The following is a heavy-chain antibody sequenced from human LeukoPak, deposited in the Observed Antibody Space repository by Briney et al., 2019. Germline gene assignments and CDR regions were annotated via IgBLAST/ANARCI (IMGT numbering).Heavy chain of an antibody. CDR2: IDYSGST. CDR3: ASRRTYYYDSSGYKKIDY. J-gene: IGHJ4*02. V-gene: IGHV4-39*01. Sequence: TSETLSLTCTVSGGPITISPDYWPWIRQPPGKGLEWNGSIDYSGSTYYNPSLKSRVTISVDTAKNQFTLKLSSVTAADTAVYYCASRRTYYYDSSGYKKIDYWGQGTLVSLSS. CDR1: GGPITISPDY. D-gene: IGHD3-22*01.